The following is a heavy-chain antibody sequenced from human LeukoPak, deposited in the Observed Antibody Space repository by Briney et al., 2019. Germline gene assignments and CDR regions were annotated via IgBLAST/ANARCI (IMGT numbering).Heavy chain of an antibody. D-gene: IGHD6-13*01. CDR1: GYSFTDYF. V-gene: IGHV1-2*02. Sequence: ASVTVSFKASGYSFTDYFIHWVRQAPGQGREWMGWINPNTGDTTDAPRFQGRVTMTRDTTISTAYMDLSRLTSDDTAVYYCAREDSSSWFDYWGQGTLVTVS. CDR2: INPNTGDT. J-gene: IGHJ4*02. CDR3: AREDSSSWFDY.